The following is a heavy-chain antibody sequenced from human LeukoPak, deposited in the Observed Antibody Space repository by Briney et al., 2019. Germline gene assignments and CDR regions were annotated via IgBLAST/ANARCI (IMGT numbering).Heavy chain of an antibody. CDR3: AGRLWRRDGYNLSAFDI. D-gene: IGHD5-24*01. Sequence: SETLSLTCTVSGDSISSNSYYWNWIRQPPGKGLEWIGYIYYSGSTNYNPSIKSRVTISVDTSKNQFSLKLSSVTAADTAVYYCAGRLWRRDGYNLSAFDIWGQGTMVTVSS. V-gene: IGHV4-61*01. CDR2: IYYSGST. CDR1: GDSISSNSYY. J-gene: IGHJ3*02.